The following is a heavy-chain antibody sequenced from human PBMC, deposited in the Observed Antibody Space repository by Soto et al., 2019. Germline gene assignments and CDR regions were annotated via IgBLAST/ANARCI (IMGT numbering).Heavy chain of an antibody. J-gene: IGHJ6*02. V-gene: IGHV4-4*07. Sequence: QVELQESGPGLVKPSETLSLTCSVSGASITSHYWNWIRQSAGEGLQWIGRVYARGATNYNPSLKSRVTISGDTSNNQFSLKLTSVTDADTAVYYCARSSGDDFFYYGMDVWGHGTTVTVSS. CDR2: VYARGAT. D-gene: IGHD4-17*01. CDR1: GASITSHY. CDR3: ARSSGDDFFYYGMDV.